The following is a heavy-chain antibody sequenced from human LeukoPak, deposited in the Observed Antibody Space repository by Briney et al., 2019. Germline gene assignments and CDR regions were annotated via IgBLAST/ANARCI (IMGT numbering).Heavy chain of an antibody. J-gene: IGHJ6*04. D-gene: IGHD4-23*01. CDR2: ISAYNGNT. V-gene: IGHV1-18*04. CDR3: ARARKQGGPHHKSGGNYYGMDV. CDR1: GYTFTRYG. Sequence: ASVKVSCKASGYTFTRYGICWVRHAPGQWLEWIWWISAYNGNTNYAQKLHGTGTMTTDTSTSTAYMELRSLRTDDTAVYYYARARKQGGPHHKSGGNYYGMDVWGKGTTVTVSS.